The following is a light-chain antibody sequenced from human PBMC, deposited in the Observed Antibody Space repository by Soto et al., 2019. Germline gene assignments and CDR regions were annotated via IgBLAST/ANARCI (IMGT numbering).Light chain of an antibody. V-gene: IGKV1-9*01. Sequence: DIQLTQSPSFLSASVGDRVTITCRASQGISSYLAWYQQKPGKAPKLLIYAASTLQSGVPSRFSGSGSGTEFPLTISSLQPEDFETYYCQQLNSYPLFGPGTKVDIK. J-gene: IGKJ3*01. CDR1: QGISSY. CDR3: QQLNSYPL. CDR2: AAS.